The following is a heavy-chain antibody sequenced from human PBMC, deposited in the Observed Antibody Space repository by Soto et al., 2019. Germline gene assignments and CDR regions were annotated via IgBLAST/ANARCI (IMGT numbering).Heavy chain of an antibody. CDR3: ARDALSGMDV. V-gene: IGHV4-30-4*01. CDR2: IYYSGST. J-gene: IGHJ6*02. Sequence: SETLSLTCNVWGGPISSGDYYWSCIRQPPWKGLEWILYIYYSGSTYYNPSLKSRVTISVDTSKNQFSLKLSSVTAADKDVYYCARDALSGMDVWGQGTTVPVYS. CDR1: GGPISSGDYY.